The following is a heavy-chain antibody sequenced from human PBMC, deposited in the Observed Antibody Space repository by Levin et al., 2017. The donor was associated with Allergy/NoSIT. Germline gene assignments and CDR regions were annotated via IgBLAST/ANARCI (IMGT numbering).Heavy chain of an antibody. CDR1: GDSVSSNSVA. D-gene: IGHD6-19*01. Sequence: SQTLSLTCAISGDSVSSNSVAWNWIRQSPARGLEWLGRTYYRSKWYYDYAVSVKSRITINPDTFNNQFSLQLNSVTPEDTAVYYCARERPQWLDGGFDYWGQGTLVTVSS. CDR2: TYYRSKWYY. J-gene: IGHJ4*02. V-gene: IGHV6-1*01. CDR3: ARERPQWLDGGFDY.